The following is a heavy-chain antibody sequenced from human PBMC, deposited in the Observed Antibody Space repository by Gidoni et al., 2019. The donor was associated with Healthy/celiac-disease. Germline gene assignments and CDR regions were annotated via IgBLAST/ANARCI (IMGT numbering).Heavy chain of an antibody. J-gene: IGHJ4*02. CDR3: ARDPPKEYGDYFDY. D-gene: IGHD4-17*01. Sequence: EVQLVESGGGLAKPGGTLSLSCAGSGFTFRSYSRNWVRQAPGKGLEWVSSISSSSSYIYYADSVKGRFTISRDNAKNSLYLQMNSLRAEDTAVYYCARDPPKEYGDYFDYWGQGTLVTVSS. V-gene: IGHV3-21*01. CDR1: GFTFRSYS. CDR2: ISSSSSYI.